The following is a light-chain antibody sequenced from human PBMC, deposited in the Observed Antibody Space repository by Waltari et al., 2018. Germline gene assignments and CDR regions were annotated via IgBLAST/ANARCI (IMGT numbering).Light chain of an antibody. Sequence: QSALTQPASVSGSPGQSITISCTGTSSDVGSYNLVSWYQQHPGKAPKRRIYEGSKRPRGVSNRFSGAKSGNTASLTISGLQAEDEADYYCCSYAGSSTWVFGGGTKLTVL. CDR1: SSDVGSYNL. J-gene: IGLJ3*02. CDR3: CSYAGSSTWV. V-gene: IGLV2-23*01. CDR2: EGS.